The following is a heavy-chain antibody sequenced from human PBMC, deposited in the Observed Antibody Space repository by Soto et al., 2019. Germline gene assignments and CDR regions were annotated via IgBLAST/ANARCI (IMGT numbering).Heavy chain of an antibody. Sequence: QVQLQESGPGLVKPSGTLSLTCAVSGDSVSSPYYWCWVRQPPGKGLEWIGEVFHTWTTSYNPSLRSRVTISMDKSNHQFSLDLTSVTAADTAVYYCARSAGWYAVHSWGPGTLVIVSS. CDR3: ARSAGWYAVHS. D-gene: IGHD6-19*01. CDR2: VFHTWTT. CDR1: GDSVSSPYY. V-gene: IGHV4-4*02. J-gene: IGHJ4*02.